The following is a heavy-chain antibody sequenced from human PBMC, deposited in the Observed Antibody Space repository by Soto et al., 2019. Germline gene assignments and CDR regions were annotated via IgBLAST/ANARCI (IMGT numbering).Heavy chain of an antibody. CDR1: GFTFSSYA. D-gene: IGHD1-7*01. CDR2: ISGSGGST. Sequence: PGGSLRLFCAASGFTFSSYAMSWVRQAPGKGLEWVSAISGSGGSTYYADSVKGRFTISRDNSKNTLYLQMNSLRAEDTAVYYCAKDENWNYGYYFDYWGQGTLVTVSS. V-gene: IGHV3-23*01. CDR3: AKDENWNYGYYFDY. J-gene: IGHJ4*02.